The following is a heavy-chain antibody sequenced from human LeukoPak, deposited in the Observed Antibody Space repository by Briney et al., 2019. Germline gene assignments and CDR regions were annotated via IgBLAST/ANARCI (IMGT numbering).Heavy chain of an antibody. V-gene: IGHV3-48*03. CDR2: ISNSGSTI. D-gene: IGHD3-3*01. CDR1: GFTFSSYE. CDR3: ARGLFGVAKSVDY. J-gene: IGHJ4*02. Sequence: GGSLRPSCAASGFTFSSYEMNWVRQAPGKGLEWVSYISNSGSTIFYADSVKGRFTISRDNAKNSLYLQMNSLRVEDTAFYFCARGLFGVAKSVDYWGQGTLVTVSS.